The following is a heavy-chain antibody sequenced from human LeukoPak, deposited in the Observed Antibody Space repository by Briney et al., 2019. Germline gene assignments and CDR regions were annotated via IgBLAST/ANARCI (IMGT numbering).Heavy chain of an antibody. CDR3: ARQNYYDSSGYSMVWFDP. D-gene: IGHD3-22*01. J-gene: IGHJ5*02. CDR1: GGALSSYY. Sequence: SETLSLTCTVSGGALSSYYWSWIRQTPGKGLEWIGYIYYSGSTNYNPSLTSRVTISVDTSKKQFSLHLSSVTAAATAVSYCARQNYYDSSGYSMVWFDPWGQGTLVTVSS. CDR2: IYYSGST. V-gene: IGHV4-59*08.